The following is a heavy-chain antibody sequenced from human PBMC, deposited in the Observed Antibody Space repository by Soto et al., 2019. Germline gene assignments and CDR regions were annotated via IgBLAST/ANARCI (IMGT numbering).Heavy chain of an antibody. CDR2: IYHSGST. J-gene: IGHJ6*02. Sequence: QVQLQESGPGLVKPSGTLSLTCAVSGGSISSSNWWSWVRQPPGKGLEWIGEIYHSGSTNYNPSLKSRVTRSVDKSKNQFSLKLSSVTAADTAVYYCARDRGGYCSSTSCQYYYYGMDVWGQWTTVTVSS. D-gene: IGHD2-2*01. V-gene: IGHV4-4*02. CDR1: GGSISSSNW. CDR3: ARDRGGYCSSTSCQYYYYGMDV.